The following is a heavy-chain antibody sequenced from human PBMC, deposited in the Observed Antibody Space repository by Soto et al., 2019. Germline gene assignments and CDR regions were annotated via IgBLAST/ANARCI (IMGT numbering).Heavy chain of an antibody. D-gene: IGHD3-22*01. CDR1: GGSISSGNW. CDR3: ARTGPYNSDNN. Sequence: PSETLSLTCAVSGGSISSGNWWSWVRQPPGRGLEWIGEIHSSGNTDYNPSLESRVTISVDMSKNQYSLKLSSVTAADTAVYYCARTGPYNSDNNWSQGTLVTVSS. J-gene: IGHJ1*01. CDR2: IHSSGNT. V-gene: IGHV4-4*02.